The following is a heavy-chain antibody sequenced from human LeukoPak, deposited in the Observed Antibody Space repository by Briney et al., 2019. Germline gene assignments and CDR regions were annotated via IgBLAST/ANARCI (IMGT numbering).Heavy chain of an antibody. V-gene: IGHV3-53*05. J-gene: IGHJ5*02. CDR2: IYYDDRT. CDR1: GFTVSDNS. CDR3: ARAVTWIDP. Sequence: GGSLRLSCTVSGFTVSDNSMSWVRQAPGKGLEWVSFIYYDDRTHYSDSVKGRFTISKDNSKNTVDLQMNGLRAEDTAVYYCARAVTWIDPWGQGTLVIVYS.